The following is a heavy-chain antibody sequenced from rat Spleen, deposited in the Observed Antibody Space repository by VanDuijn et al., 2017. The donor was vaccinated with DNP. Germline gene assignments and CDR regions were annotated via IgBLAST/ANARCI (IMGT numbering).Heavy chain of an antibody. CDR1: GFTFSDYN. Sequence: EVQLVESGGGLVQPGRSLKLSCAASGFTFSDYNMAWVRQAPERGLEWVTTIHSDGSSTYYRDSVRGRFTFSRDNTENTLYLQMDSLRSEDTATYYCVRHRLYNNLFDYWGQGVMVTVSS. CDR2: IHSDGSST. J-gene: IGHJ2*01. D-gene: IGHD1-10*01. V-gene: IGHV5-7*01. CDR3: VRHRLYNNLFDY.